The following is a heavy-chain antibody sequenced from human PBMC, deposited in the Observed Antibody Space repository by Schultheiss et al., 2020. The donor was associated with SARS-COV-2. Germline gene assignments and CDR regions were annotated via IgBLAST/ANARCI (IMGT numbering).Heavy chain of an antibody. CDR3: ARGSGYNRFDP. Sequence: GESLKISCAASGFTFSSYWMHWVRQAPGKGLEWVAVISYDGSNKYYADSVKGRFTISRDNAKNSLYLQMNSLRAEDTAVYYCARGSGYNRFDPWGQGTLVTVSS. CDR1: GFTFSSYW. J-gene: IGHJ5*02. V-gene: IGHV3-30*03. D-gene: IGHD6-13*01. CDR2: ISYDGSNK.